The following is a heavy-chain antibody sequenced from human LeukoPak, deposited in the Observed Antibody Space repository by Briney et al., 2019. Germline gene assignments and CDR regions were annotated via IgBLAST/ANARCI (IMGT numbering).Heavy chain of an antibody. J-gene: IGHJ4*02. D-gene: IGHD6-19*01. CDR2: IYYSGST. Sequence: SETLSLTCTVSGGSIYSYYWSWIRQPPGKGLEWIGYIYYSGSTNYNPSLKSRVTISVDTSKNQFSLKLSSVTAADTAVYYCARRAMAGTGFDYWGQGTLVTVSS. V-gene: IGHV4-59*12. CDR3: ARRAMAGTGFDY. CDR1: GGSIYSYY.